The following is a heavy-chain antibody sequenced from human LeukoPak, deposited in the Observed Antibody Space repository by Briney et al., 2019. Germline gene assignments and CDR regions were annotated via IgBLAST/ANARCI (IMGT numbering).Heavy chain of an antibody. V-gene: IGHV4-28*05. CDR1: GSSISSTYW. D-gene: IGHD1-1*01. Sequence: SETLSLTCAVSGSSISSTYWWAWIRQPPEKGLEWIGYIYYTGGIYYNPSLKSRVTMSIDTSKNQFSLKLSSVTAVDTAVYYCATKGNAIYYFDYWGQGTLVTVSS. J-gene: IGHJ4*02. CDR2: IYYTGGI. CDR3: ATKGNAIYYFDY.